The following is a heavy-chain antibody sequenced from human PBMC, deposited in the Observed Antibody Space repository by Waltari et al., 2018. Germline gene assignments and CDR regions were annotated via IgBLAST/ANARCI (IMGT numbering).Heavy chain of an antibody. CDR3: ARLVVVRSAVGAYYFDY. J-gene: IGHJ4*02. CDR2: IHHSGNT. Sequence: QVQLQQWGAGLLKPSETLSLTCDVYGGSFSDYYLSWIRQPPGKGLEWIGEIHHSGNTNYNPSLKSRVIVSIDTSKDQFSLKLTSVTAADTAVYYCARLVVVRSAVGAYYFDYWGQGTLVTVSS. D-gene: IGHD2-15*01. CDR1: GGSFSDYY. V-gene: IGHV4-34*02.